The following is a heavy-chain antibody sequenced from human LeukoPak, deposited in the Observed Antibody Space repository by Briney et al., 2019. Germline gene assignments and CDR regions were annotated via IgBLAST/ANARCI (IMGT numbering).Heavy chain of an antibody. V-gene: IGHV1-69*05. CDR2: IIPIFGTA. Sequence: ASVKVSCKDSGGTFNSYDISWVRQAPGQRLEWMGGIIPIFGTANYAQKFQGRVTLTRDMSTSTDYLELSSLRSEDTAVYYCARDNSVRDEAWWFNPWGQGTLVTVSS. D-gene: IGHD5-24*01. CDR3: ARDNSVRDEAWWFNP. CDR1: GGTFNSYD. J-gene: IGHJ5*02.